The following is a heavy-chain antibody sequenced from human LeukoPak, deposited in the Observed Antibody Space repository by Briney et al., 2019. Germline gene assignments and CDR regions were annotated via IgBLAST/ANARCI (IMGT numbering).Heavy chain of an antibody. J-gene: IGHJ5*02. CDR1: GGSFSGYY. CDR2: INHSGST. CDR3: ASHVGGLHFPNWFDP. Sequence: ASETLSLTCAVYGGSFSGYYWSWIRQPPGKGLEWIGEINHSGSTNYNPSLKSRVTISVDTSKNQFSLKLSSVTAADTAVYYCASHVGGLHFPNWFDPWGQGTLVTVSS. V-gene: IGHV4-34*01. D-gene: IGHD3-16*01.